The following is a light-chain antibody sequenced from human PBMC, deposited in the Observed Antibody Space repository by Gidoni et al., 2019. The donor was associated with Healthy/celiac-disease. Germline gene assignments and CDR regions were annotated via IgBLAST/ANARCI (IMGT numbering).Light chain of an antibody. CDR1: QSVSSSY. V-gene: IGKV3-20*01. J-gene: IGKJ1*01. CDR3: QQYGSSPRT. Sequence: ETVLTQAPGTLSLSPGERATLSGRARQSVSSSYLAWYQQKPGQAPRLLIYGASSRATGIPDRFSGSGSGTDFTLTISRLEPEDFAVYYCQQYGSSPRTFGQXTKVEIK. CDR2: GAS.